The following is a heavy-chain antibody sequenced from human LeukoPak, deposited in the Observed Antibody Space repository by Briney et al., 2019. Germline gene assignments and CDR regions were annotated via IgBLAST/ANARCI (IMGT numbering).Heavy chain of an antibody. CDR2: ISGSGGST. J-gene: IGHJ4*02. V-gene: IGHV3-23*01. D-gene: IGHD3-22*01. CDR1: GFTFSSYA. CDR3: AKAQDYYDSSGGIDY. Sequence: GGSLRLSCAASGFTFSSYAMSWVRRAPGKGLEWVSAISGSGGSTYYADSVKGRFTVSRDNSKNTLYLQMNSLRADDTAVYYCAKAQDYYDSSGGIDYWGQGTLVTVSS.